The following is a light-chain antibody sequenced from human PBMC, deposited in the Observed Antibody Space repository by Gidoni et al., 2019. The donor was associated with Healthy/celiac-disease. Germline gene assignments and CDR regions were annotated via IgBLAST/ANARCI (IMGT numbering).Light chain of an antibody. J-gene: IGLJ2*01. CDR3: SSYTSSSTLDVV. CDR2: EVS. V-gene: IGLV2-14*01. CDR1: ISDVGGYNY. Sequence: QSALTQPASVSGSPGPSITISCTGTISDVGGYNYVSWYQQHPGKAPKLMIYEVSNRPSGVSNRFSGSKSGNTASLTISGLQAEDEADYYCSSYTSSSTLDVVFGGGTKLTV.